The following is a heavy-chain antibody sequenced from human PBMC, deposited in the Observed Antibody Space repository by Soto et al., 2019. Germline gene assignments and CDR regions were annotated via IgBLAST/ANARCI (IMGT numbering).Heavy chain of an antibody. CDR3: AREDQGYSSNWRDRFDF. CDR2: INPSGGTT. D-gene: IGHD6-13*01. Sequence: ASVKVSCKASGYTFTSYYIHWVRQAPGQGLEWMGIINPSGGTTTYAQKFQGRVTMTRDTSTSTVYMELSSLRSEDTAVYYCAREDQGYSSNWRDRFDFWGQGTLVTSPQ. J-gene: IGHJ4*02. V-gene: IGHV1-46*01. CDR1: GYTFTSYY.